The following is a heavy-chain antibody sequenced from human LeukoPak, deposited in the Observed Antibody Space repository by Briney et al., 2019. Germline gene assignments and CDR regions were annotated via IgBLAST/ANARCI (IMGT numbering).Heavy chain of an antibody. V-gene: IGHV4-59*12. J-gene: IGHJ3*02. CDR3: ARSKGSSSQDDAFDI. CDR2: SYFSGSS. Sequence: PSETLSLTCTVSGGSIRSYYWSWIRQPPGKGLAWIGYSYFSGSSNYNHSLKIRVTISVDTSKNQFSLKLSSVTAADTAVYYCARSKGSSSQDDAFDIWGQGTMVTVSS. CDR1: GGSIRSYY. D-gene: IGHD6-13*01.